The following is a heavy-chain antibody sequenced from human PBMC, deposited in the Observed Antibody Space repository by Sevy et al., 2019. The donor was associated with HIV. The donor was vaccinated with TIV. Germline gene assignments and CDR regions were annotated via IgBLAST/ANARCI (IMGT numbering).Heavy chain of an antibody. V-gene: IGHV3-30*18. J-gene: IGHJ6*02. Sequence: GGSLRLSCAASGFTFSSYDMHWVRQAPGKGLEWVAIILHDGSYREYVDSVRGRFTMSRDNSKNTMYLQMKGLSIEETAVYYWAKNRLPGGSYFSRHGLDVWGRGTTVTVSS. CDR3: AKNRLPGGSYFSRHGLDV. CDR1: GFTFSSYD. D-gene: IGHD3-10*01. CDR2: ILHDGSYR.